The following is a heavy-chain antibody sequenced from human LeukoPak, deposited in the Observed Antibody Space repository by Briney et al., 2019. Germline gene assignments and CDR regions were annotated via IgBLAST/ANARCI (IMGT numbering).Heavy chain of an antibody. CDR3: ARGTSVVAGSDNAFDI. D-gene: IGHD6-19*01. V-gene: IGHV3-21*01. J-gene: IGHJ3*02. CDR1: GFTFSSYG. Sequence: GGSLRLSCAASGFTFSSYGMYWVRQAPGKGLEWVSSISRSSDNIYYADSVKGRFTISRDNARKSLYLQMNSLRADDTAVYYCARGTSVVAGSDNAFDIWGQGTMVTVSS. CDR2: ISRSSDNI.